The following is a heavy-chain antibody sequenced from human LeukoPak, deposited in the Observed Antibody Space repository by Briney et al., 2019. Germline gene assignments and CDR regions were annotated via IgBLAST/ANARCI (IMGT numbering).Heavy chain of an antibody. J-gene: IGHJ4*02. V-gene: IGHV4-39*02. CDR2: IYYSGYT. Sequence: SETLSLTCTVSGGSIGSNNYCWGWIRQPPGKGLEWIGSIYYSGYTYYNPSLKSLFTISVDTSKNQFSLKLSSVTAADTAVYYCTREGYSSPDYWGQETLVTVSS. CDR3: TREGYSSPDY. D-gene: IGHD5-18*01. CDR1: GGSIGSNNYC.